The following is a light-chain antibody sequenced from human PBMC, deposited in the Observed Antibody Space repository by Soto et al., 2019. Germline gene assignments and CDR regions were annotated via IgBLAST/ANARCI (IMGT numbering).Light chain of an antibody. CDR1: QALSNY. J-gene: IGKJ4*01. CDR3: QQLSRYPLT. Sequence: DIQLTQSPSFLSASVGDTVTITCRASQALSNYLAWYQQKPGKAPDLLLYSASTLQSGVPSRFSGSGSETEFSLTIRALQPEDFATYYCQQLSRYPLTFGGGTKVDIK. V-gene: IGKV1-9*01. CDR2: SAS.